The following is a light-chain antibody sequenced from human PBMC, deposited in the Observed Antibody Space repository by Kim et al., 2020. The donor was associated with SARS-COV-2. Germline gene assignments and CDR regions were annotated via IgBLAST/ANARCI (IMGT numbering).Light chain of an antibody. J-gene: IGKJ1*01. CDR3: QHRGSWPP. V-gene: IGKV3-11*01. Sequence: PGERATLHCRASHSVSSSGVWNQQKPGQAPGPLIYDASNRATGVPARFSGSGSGTDFTLTISSLEPEDFAVYYCQHRGSWPPFGQGTKVDIK. CDR2: DAS. CDR1: HSVSSS.